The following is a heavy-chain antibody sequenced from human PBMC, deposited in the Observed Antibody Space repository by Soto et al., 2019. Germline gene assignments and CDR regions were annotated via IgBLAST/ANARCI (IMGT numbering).Heavy chain of an antibody. CDR3: ARDPGWNYYFDY. V-gene: IGHV3-30-3*01. D-gene: IGHD1-7*01. CDR2: ISYDGSNK. J-gene: IGHJ4*02. Sequence: QVQLVESGGGVVQPGRSLRLSCAASGFTFSSYAMHWVRQAPGKGLEWVAVISYDGSNKYYADSVKGRFTISRDNSKNTLYRQMNSLRAEDTAVYYCARDPGWNYYFDYWGQGTLGTVSS. CDR1: GFTFSSYA.